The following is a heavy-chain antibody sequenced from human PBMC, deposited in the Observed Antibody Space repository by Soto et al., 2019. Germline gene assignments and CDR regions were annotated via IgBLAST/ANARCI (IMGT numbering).Heavy chain of an antibody. Sequence: GGSLRLSCAASGFTFSSYSMNWVRQAPGKGLEWVSSISSSSSYIYYADSVKGRFTISRDNAKKSLYLQMNSLRAEDTAVYYCARGEGISPLDAFDIWGQGTMVTVSS. CDR2: ISSSSSYI. J-gene: IGHJ3*02. CDR3: ARGEGISPLDAFDI. CDR1: GFTFSSYS. V-gene: IGHV3-21*01.